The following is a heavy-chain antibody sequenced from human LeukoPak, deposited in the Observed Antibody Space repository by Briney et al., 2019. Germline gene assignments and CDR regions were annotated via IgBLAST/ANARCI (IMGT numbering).Heavy chain of an antibody. CDR2: IIPIFGTT. D-gene: IGHD2-2*01. Sequence: SAKVSCKASGGTSSSYAISWVRQAPGEGLEWMGGIIPIFGTTNYAQKFQGRVTIPPDESTSTAYMELSSLRSEDTAVYYCAGIVVPRYYFDYWGQRTLVSVSS. J-gene: IGHJ4*02. V-gene: IGHV1-69*13. CDR3: AGIVVPRYYFDY. CDR1: GGTSSSYA.